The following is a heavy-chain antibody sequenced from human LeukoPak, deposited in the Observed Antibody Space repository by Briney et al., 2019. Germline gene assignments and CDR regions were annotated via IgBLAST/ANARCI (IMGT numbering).Heavy chain of an antibody. CDR3: ARADTYKTPGGLYNWFDP. CDR2: ISSSSSYI. CDR1: GFTFRSYS. J-gene: IGHJ5*02. Sequence: GGSLRLSCAASGFTFRSYSMNWVRQAPGKGLEWVSSISSSSSYIYYADSVKGRFTISRDSSRDTLYLQMNSLRTEDTAVYYCARADTYKTPGGLYNWFDPWGQGTLVTVSS. D-gene: IGHD1-1*01. V-gene: IGHV3-21*01.